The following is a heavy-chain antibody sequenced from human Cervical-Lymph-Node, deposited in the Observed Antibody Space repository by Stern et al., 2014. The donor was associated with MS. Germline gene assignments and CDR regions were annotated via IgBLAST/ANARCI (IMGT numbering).Heavy chain of an antibody. CDR2: IRSKSNAYTT. Sequence: MQLVESGGGLVQPGGSLKLSCAASGLLFSGASMHWVRQPSGKGLEWIGRIRSKSNAYTTTYTASVKGRFTISRDDSKSTAYLQLNSLKTEDTAVYYCVSDGSGWKNWGQGTLVTVSS. V-gene: IGHV3-73*01. CDR3: VSDGSGWKN. CDR1: GLLFSGAS. D-gene: IGHD3-10*01. J-gene: IGHJ4*02.